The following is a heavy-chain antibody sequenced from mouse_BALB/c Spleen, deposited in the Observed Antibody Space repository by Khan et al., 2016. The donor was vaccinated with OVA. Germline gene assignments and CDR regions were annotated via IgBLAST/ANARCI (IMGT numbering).Heavy chain of an antibody. CDR1: GYTFTNYG. J-gene: IGHJ2*01. CDR3: QRFRDYDCSSSYYFDW. D-gene: IGHD1-1*01. V-gene: IGHV9-1*02. Sequence: QIQLVQSGPELKKPGETVKISCKASGYTFTNYGMHWMKQTPGKGLKWMGWINTYTREPTYGDDFKVRSALSVETSASTAYMQLNSLTYEDMAARVCQRFRDYDCSSSYYFDWWGRSTTLTVSS. CDR2: INTYTREP.